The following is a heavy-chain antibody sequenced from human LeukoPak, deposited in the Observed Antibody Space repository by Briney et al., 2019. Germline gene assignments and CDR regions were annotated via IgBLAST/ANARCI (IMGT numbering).Heavy chain of an antibody. V-gene: IGHV3-74*01. CDR2: ISRDGRST. J-gene: IGHJ4*02. Sequence: WRSLRLSCAASGFTFSSHWMHWVRQVPGEGLVWVSRISRDGRSTAYADSVKGRFTIYRDKDKNTLYLQMNSLRAEDTAVYYCTSDTVDTSLGIDYWGLGTLVTVSS. D-gene: IGHD5-18*01. CDR3: TSDTVDTSLGIDY. CDR1: GFTFSSHW.